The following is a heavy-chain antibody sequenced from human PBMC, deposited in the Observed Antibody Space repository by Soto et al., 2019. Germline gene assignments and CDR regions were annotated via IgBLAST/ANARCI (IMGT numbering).Heavy chain of an antibody. CDR2: IYYSGST. CDR1: GGSISSGGYY. J-gene: IGHJ4*02. CDR3: ATAYYDILTGGIDY. V-gene: IGHV4-61*08. D-gene: IGHD3-9*01. Sequence: SETLSLTCTVSGGSISSGGYYWSWIRQPPGKGLEWIGYIYYSGSTNYNPSLKSRVTISVDTSKNQFSLKLSSVTAADTAVYYCATAYYDILTGGIDYWGQGTLVTVSS.